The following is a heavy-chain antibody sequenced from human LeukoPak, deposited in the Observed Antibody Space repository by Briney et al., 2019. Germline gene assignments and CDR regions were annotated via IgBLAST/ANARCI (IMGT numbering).Heavy chain of an antibody. V-gene: IGHV4-38-2*01. CDR3: ARGGVTYDYGS. Sequence: SDTLSLTCAVSGYSISSGYYWGWIRHPPGNGLLSFGNIYHNGNTYYNPSLKSRVTISVDTSKNQFSLKLSSVTAADTAVYYCARGGVTYDYGSWGQGTLVTVPS. J-gene: IGHJ5*02. CDR1: GYSISSGYY. D-gene: IGHD3-10*01. CDR2: IYHNGNT.